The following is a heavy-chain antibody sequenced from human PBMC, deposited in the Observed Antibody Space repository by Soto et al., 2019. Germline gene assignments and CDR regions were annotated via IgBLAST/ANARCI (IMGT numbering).Heavy chain of an antibody. J-gene: IGHJ5*02. CDR1: GFTFSTYW. V-gene: IGHV3-74*03. D-gene: IGHD1-7*01. CDR3: ARGGTRELRSRHNWFDP. Sequence: EVQLVESGGGLVQPGGSLRLSCAASGFTFSTYWMHWVRQAPGKGLVWVSRINSDGSSTTYADSAEGRFTISRDNAKNTLYLQMNSLRAEDTAVYYCARGGTRELRSRHNWFDPWGQGILVTVSS. CDR2: INSDGSST.